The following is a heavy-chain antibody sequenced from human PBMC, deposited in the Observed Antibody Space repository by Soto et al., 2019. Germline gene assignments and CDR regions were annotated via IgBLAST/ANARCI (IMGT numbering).Heavy chain of an antibody. CDR2: INAGNGNT. CDR1: GYTFTSYA. J-gene: IGHJ4*02. CDR3: ARDIEVAGIWVYFDY. V-gene: IGHV1-3*01. Sequence: GSSVKVSCKASGYTFTSYAMHWVRQAPGQRLEWMGWINAGNGNTKYSQKFQGRVTITRDTSASTAYMELSSLRSEDTAVYYCARDIEVAGIWVYFDYWGQGPLVSVSS. D-gene: IGHD6-19*01.